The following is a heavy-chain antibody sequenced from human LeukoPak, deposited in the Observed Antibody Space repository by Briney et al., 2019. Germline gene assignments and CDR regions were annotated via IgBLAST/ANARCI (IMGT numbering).Heavy chain of an antibody. CDR2: ISNTGDHI. J-gene: IGHJ4*02. CDR3: ARGAGVGSYVPFDL. Sequence: GGSLRLSCAASGFLFSRFSMNWVRQAPGRGLEWVSSISNTGDHIYYADSLRGRFTISRDNAKNSLFLQMDSLRVDDTAVYYCARGAGVGSYVPFDLWGLGALVAVSS. V-gene: IGHV3-21*01. D-gene: IGHD3-16*01. CDR1: GFLFSRFS.